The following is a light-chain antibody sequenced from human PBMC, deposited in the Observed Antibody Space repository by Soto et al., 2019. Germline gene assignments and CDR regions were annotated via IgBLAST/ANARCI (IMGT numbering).Light chain of an antibody. V-gene: IGLV1-47*02. CDR3: AAWDDNLSTYV. J-gene: IGLJ1*01. Sequence: QSVLTQPPSASGTPGQRVSISCSGYSSSIGTNFVYWYQQLPGTAPKVLIHSNNQRPSGVPDRFSGSKSGTSASLAISGLRSEDEADYYCAAWDDNLSTYVFGSGTKLTV. CDR2: SNN. CDR1: SSSIGTNF.